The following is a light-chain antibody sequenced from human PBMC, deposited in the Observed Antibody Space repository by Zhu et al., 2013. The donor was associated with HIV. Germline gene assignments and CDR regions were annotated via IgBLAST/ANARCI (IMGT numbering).Light chain of an antibody. J-gene: IGKJ4*01. CDR1: QDIINY. CDR2: AAS. CDR3: QQTNSFPPT. V-gene: IGKV1-17*03. Sequence: DIQMTQSPSAMSASVGDRVTITCRASQDIINYLAWFQQKPGTVPKRLIYAASSLQSGVPSRFSGSDSGTDFSLTISSLQPEDFATYYCQQTNSFPPTFGGGTRVEMK.